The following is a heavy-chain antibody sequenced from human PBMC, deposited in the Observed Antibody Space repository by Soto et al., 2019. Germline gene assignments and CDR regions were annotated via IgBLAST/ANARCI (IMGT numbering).Heavy chain of an antibody. J-gene: IGHJ4*02. D-gene: IGHD6-19*01. CDR3: ARDRRSYSSGWYAIDY. Sequence: PGGSLRLSCAASGFTFSSYSMNWVRQAPGKGLEWVSSISSSSSYIYYADSVKGRFTISRDNAKNSLYLQMNSLRAEDTAVYYCARDRRSYSSGWYAIDYWGQGTLVTVSS. CDR2: ISSSSSYI. CDR1: GFTFSSYS. V-gene: IGHV3-21*01.